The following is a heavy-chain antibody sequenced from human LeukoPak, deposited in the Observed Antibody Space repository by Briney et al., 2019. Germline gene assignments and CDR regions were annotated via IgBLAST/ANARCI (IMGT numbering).Heavy chain of an antibody. V-gene: IGHV1-2*02. J-gene: IGHJ4*02. CDR3: ARDHRRIAAAGSGY. CDR1: GYTFTGYY. D-gene: IGHD6-13*01. Sequence: GASVKVSCKASGYTFTGYYMHWVRQAPGQGLEWMGWINPNSGGTNYAQKLQGRVTMTTDTSTSTAYMELRSLRSDDTAVYYCARDHRRIAAAGSGYWGQGTLVTVSS. CDR2: INPNSGGT.